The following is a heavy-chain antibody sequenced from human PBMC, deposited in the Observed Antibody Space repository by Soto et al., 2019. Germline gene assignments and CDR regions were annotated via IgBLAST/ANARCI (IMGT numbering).Heavy chain of an antibody. CDR2: INPSGGST. CDR3: ARDEDSVSMGSCWFDP. CDR1: GYTFTSYY. J-gene: IGHJ5*02. V-gene: IGHV1-46*03. Sequence: ASVKVSCKASGYTFTSYYMHWVRQAPGQGLEWMGIINPSGGSTSYAQKFQGRVTMTRDTSTSTVYMELSSLRSEDTAVYYCARDEDSVSMGSCWFDPWGQGTLVTVSS. D-gene: IGHD2-15*01.